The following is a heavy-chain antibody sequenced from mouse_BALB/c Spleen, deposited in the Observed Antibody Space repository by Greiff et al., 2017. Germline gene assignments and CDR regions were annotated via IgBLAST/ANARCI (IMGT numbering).Heavy chain of an antibody. Sequence: EVKLMESGGGLVKPGGSLKLSCAASGFAFSSYDMSWVRQTPEKRLEWVAYISSGGGSTYYPDTVKGRFTISRDNAKNTLYLQMSSLKSEDTAMYYCARDLDYPLAYWGQGTLVTVSA. CDR3: ARDLDYPLAY. J-gene: IGHJ3*01. CDR2: ISSGGGST. V-gene: IGHV5-12-1*01. CDR1: GFAFSSYD. D-gene: IGHD2-4*01.